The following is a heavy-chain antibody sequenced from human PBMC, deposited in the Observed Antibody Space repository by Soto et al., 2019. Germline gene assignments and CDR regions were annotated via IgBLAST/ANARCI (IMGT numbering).Heavy chain of an antibody. D-gene: IGHD3-16*02. CDR2: IKQDGSEK. Sequence: GGSLRLSCAASGFTFSSYWMSWVRQAPGKGPEWVANIKQDGSEKYYVDSVKGRFTISRDNAKNSLYLQMNSLRAEDTAVYYCASFFGAGLSAFDYWGQGTLVTVSS. J-gene: IGHJ4*02. CDR3: ASFFGAGLSAFDY. CDR1: GFTFSSYW. V-gene: IGHV3-7*01.